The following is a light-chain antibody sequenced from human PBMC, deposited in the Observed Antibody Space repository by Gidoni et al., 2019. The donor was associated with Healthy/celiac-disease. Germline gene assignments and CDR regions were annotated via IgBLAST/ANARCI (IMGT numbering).Light chain of an antibody. J-gene: IGLJ3*02. CDR3: VLYMGSGISV. V-gene: IGLV8-61*01. CDR2: STN. Sequence: QTVVTHERSFGAAPGGTVTLTCDLSSGTVSTRYYPSWYQQTTGQAPRTLIYSTNARSSGVPDRFSCSILGNKAALTFTGAQADDESDHYCVLYMGSGISVFGGGTKLTVL. CDR1: SGTVSTRYY.